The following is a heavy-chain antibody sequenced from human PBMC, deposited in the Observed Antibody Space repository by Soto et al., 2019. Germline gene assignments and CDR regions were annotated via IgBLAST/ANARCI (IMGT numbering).Heavy chain of an antibody. J-gene: IGHJ5*02. Sequence: ASVKVSCKASGYTFTGHYIQWVRQAPGQEVEWMGWINPNTGGTYYAQKFEGRITMTRGTSISTAYMELSILRSEDTAVYYCARDCGVTTVLTNWFDPWGQGTLVTVSS. V-gene: IGHV1-2*02. CDR3: ARDCGVTTVLTNWFDP. D-gene: IGHD4-17*01. CDR1: GYTFTGHY. CDR2: INPNTGGT.